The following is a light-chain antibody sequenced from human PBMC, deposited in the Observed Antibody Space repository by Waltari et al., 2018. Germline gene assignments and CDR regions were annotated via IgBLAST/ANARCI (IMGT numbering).Light chain of an antibody. CDR1: SSDVGGYNS. CDR2: EVT. Sequence: QSALTQPASVSGSPGQSITISCTGTSSDVGGYNSVSWYQQHPGKAPKVMIYEVTNRPSGVSNRFFGSKSGNTASLTISGLQAEDEADYYCSSYTSSTTVIFGGGTKLTVL. V-gene: IGLV2-14*01. J-gene: IGLJ2*01. CDR3: SSYTSSTTVI.